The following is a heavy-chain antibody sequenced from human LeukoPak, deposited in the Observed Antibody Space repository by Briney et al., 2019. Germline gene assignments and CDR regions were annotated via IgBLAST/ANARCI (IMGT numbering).Heavy chain of an antibody. V-gene: IGHV1-69-2*01. D-gene: IGHD1-26*01. Sequence: ASVKVSCKVSGYTFTDYYMHWVHQAPGKGLEWMGLVDPEDGETIYAEKFQGRVTITADTSTDTAYMELSSLRSEDTAVYYCATDPPHSGSYYAFDIWGQGTMVTVSS. CDR2: VDPEDGET. CDR3: ATDPPHSGSYYAFDI. CDR1: GYTFTDYY. J-gene: IGHJ3*02.